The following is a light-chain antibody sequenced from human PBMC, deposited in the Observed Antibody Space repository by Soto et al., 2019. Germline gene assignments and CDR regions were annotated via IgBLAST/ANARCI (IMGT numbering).Light chain of an antibody. V-gene: IGKV3-20*01. J-gene: IGKJ1*01. CDR2: GVS. CDR1: QSISSSY. CDR3: QQYGSSGT. Sequence: ILLTQSPGTLSLSPGERATLSRRASQSISSSYLAWYQQKPGQAPRLLIYGVSTRATGIPDRFSGSGSGTDFTLTISRLEPEDFAVYYCQQYGSSGTFGQGTKVDIK.